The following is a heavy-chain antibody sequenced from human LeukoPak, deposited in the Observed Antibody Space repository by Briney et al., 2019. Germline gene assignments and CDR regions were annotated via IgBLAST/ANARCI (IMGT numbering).Heavy chain of an antibody. Sequence: ASVEVSCKASGYTFTNYYVHWVRQAPGQGLEWMGIINPSGGSTSYAQKFQGRVTMTRDTSTSTVYMELSSLRSEDTAVYYCARGQNDLFRPGDVWGKGTTVTVSS. CDR3: ARGQNDLFRPGDV. CDR1: GYTFTNYY. J-gene: IGHJ6*04. V-gene: IGHV1-46*01. CDR2: INPSGGST.